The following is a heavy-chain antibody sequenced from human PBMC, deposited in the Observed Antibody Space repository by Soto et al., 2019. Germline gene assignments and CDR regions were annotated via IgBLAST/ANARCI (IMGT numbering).Heavy chain of an antibody. CDR2: ISPRDGST. CDR1: GYTFITYA. Sequence: QVQLVQSGAEVKKPGASVKVSCKASGYTFITYALYWVRQAPGQGLEWMGIISPRDGSTTYAHNFQGRLTMTRDTSTRTPYMELSSLRSEDTAVYYCARGGGTLDYWGQGTLVTVSS. V-gene: IGHV1-46*01. J-gene: IGHJ4*02. CDR3: ARGGGTLDY.